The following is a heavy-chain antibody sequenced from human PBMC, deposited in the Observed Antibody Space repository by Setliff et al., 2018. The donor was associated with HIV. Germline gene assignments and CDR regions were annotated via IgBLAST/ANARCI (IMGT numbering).Heavy chain of an antibody. D-gene: IGHD3-16*01. CDR2: IYYSGDT. CDR3: VRGETYAHWPKGDY. V-gene: IGHV4-59*08. J-gene: IGHJ4*02. Sequence: PSETLSLTCSVSGGSITSHYWSWIRQPPGKGLEWIGYIYYSGDTTYNPSLKSRFTISRDNSKTMVFLRMNSLRPEDSAMYYCVRGETYAHWPKGDYWGQGTLVTVSS. CDR1: GGSITSHY.